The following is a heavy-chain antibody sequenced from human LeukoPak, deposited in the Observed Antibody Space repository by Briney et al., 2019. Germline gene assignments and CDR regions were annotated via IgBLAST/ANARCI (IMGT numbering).Heavy chain of an antibody. CDR3: ARDSSGTTFDY. V-gene: IGHV3-7*01. CDR2: VSQDGSEK. Sequence: GGSLRLSCAASGFTFSSYWMGWVRQAPGKGLEWVGQVSQDGSEKYYVDSVRGRFTFSRDNAKNSLYLQMNSLRAEDTAVYYCARDSSGTTFDYWGQGTLVTVSS. J-gene: IGHJ4*02. D-gene: IGHD1-7*01. CDR1: GFTFSSYW.